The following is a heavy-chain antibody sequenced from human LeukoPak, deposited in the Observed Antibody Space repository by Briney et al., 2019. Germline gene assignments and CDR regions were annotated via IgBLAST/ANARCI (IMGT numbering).Heavy chain of an antibody. CDR3: ARPGYSSGWAFDY. CDR2: IYSGGST. D-gene: IGHD6-19*01. CDR1: GFTVSSNY. Sequence: GGSLRLSCAASGFTVSSNYMSWVRQAPGKGLEWVSVIYSGGSTYYADSVKGRFTISRDNSKNTLYLQMNSLRAEDTAVYYCARPGYSSGWAFDYWGQGTPVTVSS. V-gene: IGHV3-66*04. J-gene: IGHJ4*02.